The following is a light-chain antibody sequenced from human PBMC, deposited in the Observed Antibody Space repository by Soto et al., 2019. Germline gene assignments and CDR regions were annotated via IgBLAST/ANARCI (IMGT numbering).Light chain of an antibody. CDR2: GVF. Sequence: ETVLTQSPGTVSLSPGERATLSCTTSQNVKSNYLAWYQQKPGQAPRLLIYGVFNRATGIPDRFSGSGSGTDFILNISGLEPEDSAVCYCQHYDGSPRTFGQGTKLEI. J-gene: IGKJ2*01. CDR1: QNVKSNY. CDR3: QHYDGSPRT. V-gene: IGKV3-20*01.